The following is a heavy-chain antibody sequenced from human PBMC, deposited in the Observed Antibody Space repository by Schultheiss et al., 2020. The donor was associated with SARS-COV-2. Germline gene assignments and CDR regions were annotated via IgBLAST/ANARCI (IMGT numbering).Heavy chain of an antibody. V-gene: IGHV4-39*01. CDR3: ARHTGRGDWFELSGDLDY. J-gene: IGHJ4*02. Sequence: SQTLSLTCTVSGGSISSSSYYWGWIRQSPGKGLEYIGSIYFSGTTYYNPSLKSPVTISVDTSKNQFSLELSSVTAADTAVYFCARHTGRGDWFELSGDLDYWGQGTLVTVSS. D-gene: IGHD3-9*01. CDR2: IYFSGTT. CDR1: GGSISSSSYY.